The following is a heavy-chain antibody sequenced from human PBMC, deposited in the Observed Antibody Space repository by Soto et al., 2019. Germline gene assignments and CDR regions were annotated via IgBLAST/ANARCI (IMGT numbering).Heavy chain of an antibody. Sequence: QVQLVQSGAEVKKPGSSVKVSCKASGGTFSSYAISWVRQAPGQGLEWMGGIIPIFGTANYAQKFQGRVTITADESTSTAYMELSSLRSEDTAVYYCARVYCSGGRCVPYYFDYWGQGTLVTVSS. J-gene: IGHJ4*02. CDR3: ARVYCSGGRCVPYYFDY. CDR1: GGTFSSYA. CDR2: IIPIFGTA. V-gene: IGHV1-69*01. D-gene: IGHD2-15*01.